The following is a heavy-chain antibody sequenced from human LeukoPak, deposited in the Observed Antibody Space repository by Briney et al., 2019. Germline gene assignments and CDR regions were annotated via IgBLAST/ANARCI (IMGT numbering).Heavy chain of an antibody. CDR1: GFTFSNSW. D-gene: IGHD2-15*01. CDR3: STGDMSDFDY. J-gene: IGHJ4*02. Sequence: GGSLRLSCAASGFTFSNSWMSWVRQAPGKGLEWVGRIKSKTDAGTTDYAAPVKGRFTISRDDSKNTLYLQMNSLKTEDTAVDYWSTGDMSDFDYWGQGTLVTVSS. CDR2: IKSKTDAGTT. V-gene: IGHV3-15*01.